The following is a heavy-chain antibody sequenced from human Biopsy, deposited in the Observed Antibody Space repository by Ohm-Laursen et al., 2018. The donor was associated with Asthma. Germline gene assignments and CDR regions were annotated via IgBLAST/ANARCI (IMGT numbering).Heavy chain of an antibody. CDR2: ISYGGKP. D-gene: IGHD3-3*01. CDR3: ARRITIFGVVQKDHGMDA. J-gene: IGHJ6*02. CDR1: GGSMTPTSHY. V-gene: IGHV4-39*01. Sequence: GTLSLTCTVSGGSMTPTSHYWDWIRQAPGKGLGWIGYISYGGKPSYTPSLKNRVTISGDTSKNQFSLRLPPVTAADTAVYFCARRITIFGVVQKDHGMDAWGQGTTVIVSS.